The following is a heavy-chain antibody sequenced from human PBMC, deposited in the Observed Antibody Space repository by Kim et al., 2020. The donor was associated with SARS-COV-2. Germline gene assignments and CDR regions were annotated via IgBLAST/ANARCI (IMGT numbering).Heavy chain of an antibody. V-gene: IGHV1-69*04. D-gene: IGHD6-6*01. CDR2: IIPILGIA. Sequence: SVKVSCKASGGTFSSYAISWVRQAPGQGLEWMGRIIPILGIANYAQKFQGRVTITADKSTSTAYMELSSLRSEDTAVYYCAREGPRSTRYSSSSPFDYWGQGTLVTVSS. J-gene: IGHJ4*02. CDR1: GGTFSSYA. CDR3: AREGPRSTRYSSSSPFDY.